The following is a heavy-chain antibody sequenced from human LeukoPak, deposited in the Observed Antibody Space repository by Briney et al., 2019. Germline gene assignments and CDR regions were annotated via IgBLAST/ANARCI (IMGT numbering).Heavy chain of an antibody. V-gene: IGHV1-18*01. CDR1: GYTFTSYG. J-gene: IGHJ3*01. CDR2: ISAYNGNT. D-gene: IGHD3-10*01. Sequence: ASVKVSCKASGYTFTSYGISWVRQAPGQGLEWMGWISAYNGNTNYAQKLQGRVTMTTDTSTSTAYMELRSLRSDDTAVYYCARDTRRITMVRGVIGYWGQGTMVTVSS. CDR3: ARDTRRITMVRGVIGY.